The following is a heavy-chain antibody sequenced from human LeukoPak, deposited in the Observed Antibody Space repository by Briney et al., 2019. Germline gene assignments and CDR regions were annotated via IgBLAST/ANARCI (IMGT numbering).Heavy chain of an antibody. D-gene: IGHD2-15*01. V-gene: IGHV4-4*07. CDR2: IYTRGST. CDR3: ARGRYCSADICSGGDTFDI. Sequence: ASETLSLTCTVSGGSISSYCWSWIRQPAGKGLGWIGRIYTRGSTNYNPSLKSRVTMSVDTSKNQFSLKLSSVTAADTAVYYCARGRYCSADICSGGDTFDIWGQGTMVSVSS. CDR1: GGSISSYC. J-gene: IGHJ3*02.